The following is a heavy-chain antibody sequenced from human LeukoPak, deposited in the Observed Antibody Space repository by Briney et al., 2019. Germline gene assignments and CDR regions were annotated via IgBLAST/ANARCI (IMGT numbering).Heavy chain of an antibody. CDR3: ARDRVVRGVIKYWFDP. CDR2: INPSGGST. CDR1: GYTFTSYY. Sequence: ASVKVSCKASGYTFTSYYMHWVRQAPGQGFEWMGIINPSGGSTSYAQKFQGRVTMTRDTSTSTVYMELSSLRSEDTAVYYCARDRVVRGVIKYWFDPWGQGTLVTVSS. V-gene: IGHV1-46*01. D-gene: IGHD3-10*01. J-gene: IGHJ5*02.